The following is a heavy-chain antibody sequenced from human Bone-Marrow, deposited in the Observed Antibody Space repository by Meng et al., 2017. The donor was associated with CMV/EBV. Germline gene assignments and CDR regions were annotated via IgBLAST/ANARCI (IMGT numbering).Heavy chain of an antibody. V-gene: IGHV4-59*01. J-gene: IGHJ4*02. CDR1: GGSIRSDY. CDR3: VRALGYCSSSSCPGFYYFDY. D-gene: IGHD2-2*01. CDR2: VYYSGIT. Sequence: SEPLSLTCTVSGGSIRSDYWSWIRQPPGKGLEWIGFVYYSGITNYNPSLKSRVTISVDTSNNQFSLKLNSVTAADTAVYYCVRALGYCSSSSCPGFYYFDYWGQGTLVTVSS.